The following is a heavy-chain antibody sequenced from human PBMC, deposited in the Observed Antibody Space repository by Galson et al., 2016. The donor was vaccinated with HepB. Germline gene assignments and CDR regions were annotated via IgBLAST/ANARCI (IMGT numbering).Heavy chain of an antibody. CDR2: IDPRGGGT. J-gene: IGHJ4*02. Sequence: SVKVSCKASGYILTGYYVLWVRQAPGQGLEWMGWIDPRGGGTIYAENFQGRVTMTRDTSINTAYMELSRLRSADTAVYYCARLRRIVTTGSWSSPSYFDYWGQGTLVTVSS. CDR3: ARLRRIVTTGSWSSPSYFDY. CDR1: GYILTGYY. V-gene: IGHV1-2*02. D-gene: IGHD1-26*01.